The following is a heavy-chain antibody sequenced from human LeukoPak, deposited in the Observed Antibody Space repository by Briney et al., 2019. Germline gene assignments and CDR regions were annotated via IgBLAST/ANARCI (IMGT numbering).Heavy chain of an antibody. V-gene: IGHV4-31*03. CDR3: ARGVRWLQLSYFDY. Sequence: SQTLSLTCPVSGGFISSGVYYWSWIRQHPGKGLEWIGYIYYSGSTYYNPSLKSRVTISVDTSKNQFSLKLSSVTAADTAVYYCARGVRWLQLSYFDYWGQGTLVTVSS. CDR2: IYYSGST. J-gene: IGHJ4*02. D-gene: IGHD5-24*01. CDR1: GGFISSGVYY.